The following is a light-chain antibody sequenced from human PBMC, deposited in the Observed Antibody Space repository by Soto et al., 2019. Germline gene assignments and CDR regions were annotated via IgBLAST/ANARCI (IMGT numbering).Light chain of an antibody. CDR1: QDVSNY. J-gene: IGKJ5*01. Sequence: DTHITQSPSSLSSSLVDRVTITCQASQDVSNYLNWYQQKLGKAPKLLIYDASNLETGVPSRFSGSGSGTYFSFTISSLQPEDFATYYCQQYSNLITFGQGTRLEIK. CDR2: DAS. V-gene: IGKV1-33*01. CDR3: QQYSNLIT.